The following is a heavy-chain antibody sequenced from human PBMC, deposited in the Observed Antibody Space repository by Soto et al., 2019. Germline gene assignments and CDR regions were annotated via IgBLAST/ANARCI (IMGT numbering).Heavy chain of an antibody. CDR2: IYHSGST. CDR1: GGSISSGGYS. CDR3: ASEGGSSWYTG. J-gene: IGHJ4*02. D-gene: IGHD6-13*01. V-gene: IGHV4-30-2*01. Sequence: QLQLQESGSGLVKPSQTLSLTCAVSGGSISSGGYSWSWIRQPPGKGLEWIGYIYHSGSTYYNPSLKIRLTIAVDRPKHQCSLKLSSVPAADTAVYYCASEGGSSWYTGWGQGTLVTVSS.